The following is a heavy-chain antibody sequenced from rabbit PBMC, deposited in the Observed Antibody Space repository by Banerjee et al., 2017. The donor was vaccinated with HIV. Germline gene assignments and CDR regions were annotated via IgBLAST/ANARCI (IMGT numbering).Heavy chain of an antibody. CDR2: IYGGSSGST. Sequence: QEQLVESGGGLVTLGGSLKLSCKASGIDFSSYGISWVRQAPGKGPEWIACIYGGSSGSTWYANWAKGRFTISKTSSTTVTLQMTSLTAADTATYFCARDLSYDDYGYFDLRGPGTLVTV. V-gene: IGHV1S45*01. J-gene: IGHJ4*01. CDR3: ARDLSYDDYGYFDL. CDR1: GIDFSSYG. D-gene: IGHD2-1*01.